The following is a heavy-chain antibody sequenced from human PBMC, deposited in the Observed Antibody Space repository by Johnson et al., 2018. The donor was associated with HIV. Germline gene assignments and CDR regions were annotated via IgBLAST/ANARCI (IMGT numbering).Heavy chain of an antibody. CDR2: ISYGVSNK. V-gene: IGHV3-30-3*01. D-gene: IGHD1-26*01. CDR1: GFTFSSYA. J-gene: IGHJ3*02. Sequence: VQLVESGGGVVRPGGSLRLSCAASGFTFSSYAMHWVRQAPGKGLEWVAVISYGVSNKYYADSVKGRFTISRDNSKNTLYLQMNSLRAEETAVYYCAKDSGSYGANAFDIWGQGTMVTVSS. CDR3: AKDSGSYGANAFDI.